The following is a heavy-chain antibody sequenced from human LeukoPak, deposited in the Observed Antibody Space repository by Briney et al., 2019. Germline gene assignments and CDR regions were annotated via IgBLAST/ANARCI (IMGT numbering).Heavy chain of an antibody. CDR2: IKEDGSQK. Sequence: PGGSLRLSCAASGFTFRSYWMSWVRQAPGKGLQWVAKIKEDGSQKYYLDSVKGRFTISRDNAKNSLSLQMNSLRAEDTATYYCARDVIGDNWFDPWGQGTLVTVSS. D-gene: IGHD3-10*01. J-gene: IGHJ5*02. CDR3: ARDVIGDNWFDP. V-gene: IGHV3-7*01. CDR1: GFTFRSYW.